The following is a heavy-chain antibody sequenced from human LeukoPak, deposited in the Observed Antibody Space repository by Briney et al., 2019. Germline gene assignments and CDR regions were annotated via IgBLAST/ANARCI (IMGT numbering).Heavy chain of an antibody. CDR2: ISSTSIYT. J-gene: IGHJ4*02. D-gene: IGHD5/OR15-5a*01. CDR1: GFTFSDYY. Sequence: SGGSLRLSCAASGFTFSDYYMNWIRQAPGKGLEWVSCISSTSIYTDYTDSVKGRFTISRDNAKNSLYLQMNSLRAEDTAVYYCARRLRGYYFDYWGQGTLVTVSS. V-gene: IGHV3-11*06. CDR3: ARRLRGYYFDY.